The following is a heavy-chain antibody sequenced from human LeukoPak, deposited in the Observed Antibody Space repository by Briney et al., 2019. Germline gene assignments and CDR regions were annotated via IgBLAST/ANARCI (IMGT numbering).Heavy chain of an antibody. CDR1: GFTFSSYA. J-gene: IGHJ6*02. D-gene: IGHD3-10*02. CDR3: AKVSSGSYYYGYYYYYGMDV. Sequence: GESLRLSCAASGFTFSSYAMSWVRQAPGKGLEWVSAISGSGGSTYYADSVKGRFTISRDNSKNTLYLQMNSLRAEDTAVYYCAKVSSGSYYYGYYYYYGMDVRGQGTTVTVSS. V-gene: IGHV3-23*01. CDR2: ISGSGGST.